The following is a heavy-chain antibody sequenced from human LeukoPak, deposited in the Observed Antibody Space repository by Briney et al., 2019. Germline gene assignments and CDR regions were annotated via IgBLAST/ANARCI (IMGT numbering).Heavy chain of an antibody. J-gene: IGHJ5*02. CDR2: VFDSGRT. Sequence: PSETLSLTRTVSSGSLRIDNWGWVRQPPGQGLEWIGYVFDSGRTIYNPSLKSRVSISLDTSKKQLSLSLTTVTAADTAVYYCARGAREGYNAWGQGTLVTVSS. D-gene: IGHD5-24*01. V-gene: IGHV4-59*01. CDR1: SGSLRIDN. CDR3: ARGAREGYNA.